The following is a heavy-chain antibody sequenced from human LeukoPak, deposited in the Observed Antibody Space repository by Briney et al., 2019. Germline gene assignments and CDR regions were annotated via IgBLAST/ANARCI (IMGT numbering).Heavy chain of an antibody. CDR1: GYPFTSYG. V-gene: IGHV1-18*01. CDR3: ARDSSGWYAD. CDR2: ISAYNGNT. J-gene: IGHJ4*02. Sequence: VKVSFQASGYPFTSYGISWVRPAPGQGLEWMGWISAYNGNTNYAQKLQGRVTMTTDTSTSTAYMELRSLRSDDTAVYYCARDSSGWYADWGQGTLVTVSS. D-gene: IGHD6-19*01.